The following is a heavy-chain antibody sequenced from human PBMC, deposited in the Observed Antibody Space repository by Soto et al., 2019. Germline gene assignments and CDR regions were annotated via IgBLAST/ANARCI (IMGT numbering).Heavy chain of an antibody. J-gene: IGHJ5*02. CDR1: GGSISSGGYY. D-gene: IGHD2-15*01. Sequence: LTCTVSGGSISSGGYYWSWIRQHPGKGLEWIGYIYYSGSTYYNPSLKGRVTISVDTSKNQFSLKLSSVTAADTAVYYCARDSVVAAGFDPWGQGTLVTVSS. CDR3: ARDSVVAAGFDP. CDR2: IYYSGST. V-gene: IGHV4-31*03.